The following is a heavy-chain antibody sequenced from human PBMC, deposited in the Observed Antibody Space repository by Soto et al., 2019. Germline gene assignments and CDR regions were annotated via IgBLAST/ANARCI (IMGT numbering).Heavy chain of an antibody. Sequence: PGGSLRLSCAASGFTFSSYWMSWVRQATGKGLEWVSNIRGNGSNTYYVDSVKGRFTISRDNSKNTLYLQMNTLRAEDTAVYYCAKEARPLAVAGSFFDSWGQGALVTVSS. CDR3: AKEARPLAVAGSFFDS. V-gene: IGHV3-7*03. CDR1: GFTFSSYW. CDR2: IRGNGSNT. J-gene: IGHJ4*02. D-gene: IGHD6-19*01.